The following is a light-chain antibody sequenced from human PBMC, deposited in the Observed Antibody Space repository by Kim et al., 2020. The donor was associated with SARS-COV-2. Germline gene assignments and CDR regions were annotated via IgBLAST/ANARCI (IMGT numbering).Light chain of an antibody. CDR3: QSYGNNNQV. J-gene: IGLJ3*02. CDR2: DNN. CDR1: SGTIASHS. V-gene: IGLV6-57*03. Sequence: KTFTFSCTRSSGTIASHSVQWCQQRPGSAPITLIYDNNRRPSGVPNRFSGSVDSSSNSASLTISGLKTEDEAYYFCQSYGNNNQVFGGGTQLTVL.